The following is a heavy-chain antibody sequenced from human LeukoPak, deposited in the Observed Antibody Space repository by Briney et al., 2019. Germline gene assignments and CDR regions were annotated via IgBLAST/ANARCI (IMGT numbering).Heavy chain of an antibody. Sequence: ASVKVSCKSSGYTYGISWVRQAPGQGLEWMGWISPNTGNTNYAQNFQDRLTMTTDTSTSTAYMELRSLRSDDTAVYYCARTAPDGSGYYGGYFDYWGHGTLVTVSS. CDR1: GYTYG. V-gene: IGHV1-18*01. CDR2: ISPNTGNT. CDR3: ARTAPDGSGYYGGYFDY. J-gene: IGHJ4*01. D-gene: IGHD3-3*01.